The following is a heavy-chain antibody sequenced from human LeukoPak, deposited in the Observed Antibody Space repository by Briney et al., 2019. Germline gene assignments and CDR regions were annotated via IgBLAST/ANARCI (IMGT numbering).Heavy chain of an antibody. J-gene: IGHJ3*02. CDR1: GYTFTGYY. D-gene: IGHD4-11*01. Sequence: ASVKVSCKASGYTFTGYYMHWVRQAPGQGLEWMGRINPNSGGTNYAQKFQGRVTMTRDTSISTAYMELSRLRSDDTAVYYCARTGQYYSIKGEDAFDIWGQGTMVTVSS. CDR3: ARTGQYYSIKGEDAFDI. CDR2: INPNSGGT. V-gene: IGHV1-2*06.